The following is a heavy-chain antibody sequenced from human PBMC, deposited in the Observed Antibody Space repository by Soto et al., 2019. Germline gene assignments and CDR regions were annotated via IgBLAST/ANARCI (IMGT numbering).Heavy chain of an antibody. J-gene: IGHJ5*02. Sequence: VASVKVSCKASGYTSTRSDINWVRQATGQGLEWMEWMNPNSGNTGYAQKFQGRVTMTRNTSISTAYMELSSLRSEDTAVYYCARGMQVAGSSWYVRRLFDPCGQQSLVTVSS. V-gene: IGHV1-8*01. CDR3: ARGMQVAGSSWYVRRLFDP. CDR1: GYTSTRSD. D-gene: IGHD6-13*01. CDR2: MNPNSGNT.